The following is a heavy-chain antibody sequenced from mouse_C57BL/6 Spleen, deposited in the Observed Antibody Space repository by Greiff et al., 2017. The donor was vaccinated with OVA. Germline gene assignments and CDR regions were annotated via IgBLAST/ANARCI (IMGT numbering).Heavy chain of an antibody. Sequence: VQLQQPGAELVMPGASVKLSCTASGYTFTSYWMPWVQQSPGQGLEWIGEIDPSDSYTNYNQKFKGKSTFTVDKSSSTDYMQLSSLTSEDSAVYYCAGRSYYYGSSPWYCDVWGTGTTVTVSS. J-gene: IGHJ1*03. CDR2: IDPSDSYT. CDR3: AGRSYYYGSSPWYCDV. V-gene: IGHV1-69*01. D-gene: IGHD1-1*01. CDR1: GYTFTSYW.